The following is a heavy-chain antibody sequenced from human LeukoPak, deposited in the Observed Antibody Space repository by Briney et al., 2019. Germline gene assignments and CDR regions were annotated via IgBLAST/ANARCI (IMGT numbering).Heavy chain of an antibody. CDR3: ARVFHDSSGYPLDY. J-gene: IGHJ4*02. CDR2: TYYSGNT. CDR1: GGSMSSYY. Sequence: PSETLSLTCTVSGGSMSSYYWSWIRQPPGKGREWIGYTYYSGNTNYNPSLKSRVTISVDTSKNQFSLKVSSVTAADTAVYYRARVFHDSSGYPLDYWGQGTLVTVSS. D-gene: IGHD3-22*01. V-gene: IGHV4-59*01.